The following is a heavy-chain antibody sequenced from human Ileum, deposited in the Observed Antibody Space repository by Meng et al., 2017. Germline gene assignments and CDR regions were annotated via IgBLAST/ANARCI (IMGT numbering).Heavy chain of an antibody. CDR3: ARFYGSGTFEVHDY. CDR1: GGSVSSASYY. J-gene: IGHJ4*02. Sequence: VQLQEQGPGLVRPSETLSLTCNVSGGSVSSASYYWSWIRQPPGKGLEWIGLIHYSGSRNYNPSLKSRVTMSVDTSKNQVSLRLTSVTAADTAVYYCARFYGSGTFEVHDYWGQGTLVTVSS. CDR2: IHYSGSR. D-gene: IGHD3-10*01. V-gene: IGHV4-61*01.